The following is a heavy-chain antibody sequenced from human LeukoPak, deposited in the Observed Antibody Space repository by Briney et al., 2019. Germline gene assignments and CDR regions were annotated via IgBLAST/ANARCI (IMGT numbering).Heavy chain of an antibody. Sequence: SEPLSLTCTVSGGPISSYYWSWIRHPPGKGLEWIGYIHYSGHTNYNPSLKRRLTISVDTSKNQFSLHLSSVTPADTAVYSCARYGTSWFDSWGQGTLVTVSS. CDR2: IHYSGHT. CDR3: ARYGTSWFDS. J-gene: IGHJ5*01. V-gene: IGHV4-59*01. D-gene: IGHD2-2*01. CDR1: GGPISSYY.